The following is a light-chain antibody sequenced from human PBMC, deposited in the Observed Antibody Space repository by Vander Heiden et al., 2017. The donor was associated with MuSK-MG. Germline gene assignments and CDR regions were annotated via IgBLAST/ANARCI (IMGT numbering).Light chain of an antibody. V-gene: IGLV1-40*01. Sequence: QSVLTQPPSVFGAPGQSVTISCTGTSAKIGGHYDVHWYQHLPGRAPKLLCYVNKLRPSGVSDRFAASKSDTTASPAITGLQADDEGIYYCQSSDVKPGEDGFGAGTKVSVL. CDR1: SAKIGGHYD. J-gene: IGLJ1*01. CDR3: QSSDVKPGEDG. CDR2: VNK.